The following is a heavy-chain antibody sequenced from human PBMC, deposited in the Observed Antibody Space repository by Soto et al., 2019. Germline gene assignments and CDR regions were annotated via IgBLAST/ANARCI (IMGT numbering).Heavy chain of an antibody. CDR3: ARDGQLALLHYFDY. CDR1: GYSISSGYY. J-gene: IGHJ4*02. D-gene: IGHD6-6*01. V-gene: IGHV4-38-2*02. Sequence: SETLSLTCAVSGYSISSGYYWGWIRQPPGKGLEWIGSIYHSGSTYYNPSLKSRVTISVDTSKNQFSLKLSSVTAADTAVYYCARDGQLALLHYFDYWGQGTLVTVSS. CDR2: IYHSGST.